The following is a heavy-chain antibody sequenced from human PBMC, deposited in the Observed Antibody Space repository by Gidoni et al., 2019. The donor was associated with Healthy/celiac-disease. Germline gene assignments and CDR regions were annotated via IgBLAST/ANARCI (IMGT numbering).Heavy chain of an antibody. CDR3: ARFGSGYSGYGRYYGMDV. J-gene: IGHJ6*02. D-gene: IGHD5-12*01. CDR1: GGPSSSYY. V-gene: IGHV4-59*01. CDR2: IDYSGST. Sequence: QVQLKESGPGLVKPSESLYLTCTVSGGPSSSYYWSWIRQPPGKGLEWIGYIDYSGSTTYNPSLKSRVTISVDTSKNQFSLKLSSVTAADTAVYYCARFGSGYSGYGRYYGMDVWGQGTTVTVSS.